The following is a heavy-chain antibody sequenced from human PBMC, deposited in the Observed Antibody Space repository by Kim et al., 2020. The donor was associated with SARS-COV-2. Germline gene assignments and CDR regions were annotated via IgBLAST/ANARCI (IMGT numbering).Heavy chain of an antibody. D-gene: IGHD2-15*01. CDR3: AREPPSWDIVDSFDI. Sequence: AQKFQGRVTMTRSNSVTTAYLELTSLTSEDTAVYYCAREPPSWDIVDSFDIWGQGTMVTVSS. V-gene: IGHV1-8*01. J-gene: IGHJ3*02.